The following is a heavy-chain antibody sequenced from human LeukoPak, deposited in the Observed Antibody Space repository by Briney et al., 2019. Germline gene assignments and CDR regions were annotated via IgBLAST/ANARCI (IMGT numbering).Heavy chain of an antibody. CDR1: GGSISSYY. J-gene: IGHJ3*02. CDR3: AREDGTSMDNAFDI. CDR2: IYYSGST. Sequence: TPSETLSLTCTVSGGSISSYYWSWIRQPPGKGLEWIGYIYYSGSTNYNPSLKSRVTISVDTSKNQFSLKLSSVTAADTAVYYCAREDGTSMDNAFDIWGQGTMVTVSS. V-gene: IGHV4-59*12. D-gene: IGHD5-18*01.